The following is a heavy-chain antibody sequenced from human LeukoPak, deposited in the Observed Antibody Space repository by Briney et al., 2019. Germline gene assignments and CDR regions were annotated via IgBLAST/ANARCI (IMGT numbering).Heavy chain of an antibody. Sequence: GGSLRLSCAASEFTFSSYAMHWVRQAPGKGLEWVAVISYDGSNKYYADSVKGRFTISRDNAKNSLYLQMNSLRAEDTAVYYCAKDRGYSYGISEYWGQGTLVTVSS. V-gene: IGHV3-30-3*01. D-gene: IGHD5-18*01. J-gene: IGHJ4*02. CDR1: EFTFSSYA. CDR3: AKDRGYSYGISEY. CDR2: ISYDGSNK.